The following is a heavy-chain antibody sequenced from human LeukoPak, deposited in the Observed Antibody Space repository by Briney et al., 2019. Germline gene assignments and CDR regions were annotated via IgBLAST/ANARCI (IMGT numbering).Heavy chain of an antibody. Sequence: GGSLRLSCAASGFTFSSYARSWVRQAPGKGLEWVSAISGSGGSTYYADSVKGRFTISRDNSKHTLYLQMNSVRAEDTAVHDCAKSSGTMVQGANWFDPWGQGTLVTVSS. D-gene: IGHD3-10*01. V-gene: IGHV3-23*01. J-gene: IGHJ5*02. CDR1: GFTFSSYA. CDR3: AKSSGTMVQGANWFDP. CDR2: ISGSGGST.